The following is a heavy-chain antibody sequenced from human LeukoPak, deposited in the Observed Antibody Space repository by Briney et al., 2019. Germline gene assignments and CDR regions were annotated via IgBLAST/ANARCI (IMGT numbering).Heavy chain of an antibody. CDR2: INDKGSPK. CDR3: AKDSGGWSLS. CDR1: GFTFSNSA. D-gene: IGHD2-15*01. J-gene: IGHJ5*02. Sequence: QAGGSLRLSCAASGFTFSNSAMSWVRQAPGKGLEWISYINDKGSPKAHADSVKGRFLVSRDNAKNSLYLQMNSLRADDTAVYYCAKDSGGWSLSWGQGTLVTVSS. V-gene: IGHV3-48*03.